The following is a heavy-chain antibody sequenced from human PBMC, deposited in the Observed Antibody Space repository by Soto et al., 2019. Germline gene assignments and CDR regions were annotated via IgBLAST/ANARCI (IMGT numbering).Heavy chain of an antibody. CDR1: GFTVSGYY. J-gene: IGHJ3*02. Sequence: QVQLLESGGGLVKPGGSLRLSCVASGFTVSGYYMGWIRQPPRKGLEWISYISSGRGDTNKADSVKGRFTISRDNAKNLLYLQINSLRAEDPAAYFCATGRQVRMAAIWGQGTMATVSS. CDR2: ISSGRGDT. D-gene: IGHD6-19*01. CDR3: ATGRQVRMAAI. V-gene: IGHV3-11*03.